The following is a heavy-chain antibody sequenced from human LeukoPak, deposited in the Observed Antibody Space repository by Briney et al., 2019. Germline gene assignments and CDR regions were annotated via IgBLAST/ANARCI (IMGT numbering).Heavy chain of an antibody. CDR1: GGSISSSSYY. CDR3: ARSSSSWYYYFDY. CDR2: IYYSGST. J-gene: IGHJ4*02. V-gene: IGHV4-39*01. Sequence: SEALSLTCTVSGGSISSSSYYWGWIRQPPGKGLEWIGSIYYSGSTYYNPSLKSRVTISVDTSKNQFSLKLSSVTAADTAVYYCARSSSSWYYYFDYWGQGTLVTVSS. D-gene: IGHD6-13*01.